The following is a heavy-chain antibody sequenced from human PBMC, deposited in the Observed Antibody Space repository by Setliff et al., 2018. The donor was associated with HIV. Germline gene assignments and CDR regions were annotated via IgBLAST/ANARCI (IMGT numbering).Heavy chain of an antibody. J-gene: IGHJ5*02. CDR1: GFTFSSYS. V-gene: IGHV3-48*04. CDR2: ISSSSSTR. Sequence: GGSPSLSCAASGFTFSSYSMNWVRQAPGKGLEWVSYISSSSSTRYYAGSVKGRFTISRENAKNSLYLQMNSLRAEDTAVYYCAREGQEEWLAPSMYNWFDPWGQGTLVTVSS. D-gene: IGHD6-19*01. CDR3: AREGQEEWLAPSMYNWFDP.